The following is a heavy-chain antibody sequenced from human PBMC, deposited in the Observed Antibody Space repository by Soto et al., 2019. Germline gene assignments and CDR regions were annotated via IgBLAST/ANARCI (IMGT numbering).Heavy chain of an antibody. CDR2: ISSSGGST. CDR1: GFTFSNYA. V-gene: IGHV3-23*01. D-gene: IGHD6-13*01. CDR3: AKVSSSWYAGFFDL. J-gene: IGHJ4*02. Sequence: GGSLRLSCAASGFTFSNYAMSWVRQAPGKGLEWVSAISSSGGSTYYADSVKGRFTISRDNSKNTLYLQMNSLRAEDTAVYYCAKVSSSWYAGFFDLWGQGTLVTVSS.